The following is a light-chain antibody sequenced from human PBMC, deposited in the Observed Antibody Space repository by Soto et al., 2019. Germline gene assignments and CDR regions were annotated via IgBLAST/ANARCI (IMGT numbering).Light chain of an antibody. CDR3: QEYNSYPVS. J-gene: IGKJ5*01. CDR1: QDISNY. CDR2: DAS. V-gene: IGKV1-33*01. Sequence: DIQMTQSPSSLSASVGDRVTITCQASQDISNYVNWKQKKPGEAPNLLNYDASNLETGVPSRFSGSGSGTEFTLTIISPQPEDVATYYCQEYNSYPVSFGQGTRLEIK.